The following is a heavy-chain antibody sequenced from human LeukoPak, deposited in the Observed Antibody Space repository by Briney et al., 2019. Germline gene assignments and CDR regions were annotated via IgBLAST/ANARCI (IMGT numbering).Heavy chain of an antibody. CDR1: GGTFSSYA. CDR3: AREAMVVTGGHAFDI. V-gene: IGHV1-69*05. J-gene: IGHJ3*02. Sequence: SVKVSCKASGGTFSSYAISWVRQAPGQGLEWMGRIIPIFDTANYAQKFQGRVTITTGESTSTAYMELSSLRSEDTAVYYCAREAMVVTGGHAFDIWGQGTMVTVSS. CDR2: IIPIFDTA. D-gene: IGHD4-23*01.